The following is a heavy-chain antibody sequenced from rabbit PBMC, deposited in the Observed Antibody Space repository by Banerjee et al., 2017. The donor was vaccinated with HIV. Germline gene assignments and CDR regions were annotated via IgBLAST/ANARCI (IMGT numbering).Heavy chain of an antibody. CDR2: IYAGSGST. CDR3: AREGHTGSRHSPFNL. V-gene: IGHV1S45*01. Sequence: EESGGGLVKPEGSLTLTCTASGIDFSSSYWICWVRQAPGKGLEWIACIYAGSGSTYYASWAKGRFTISKTSSTTVTLQMTSLTAADTATYFCAREGHTGSRHSPFNLWGPGTLVTVS. J-gene: IGHJ4*01. CDR1: GIDFSSSYW. D-gene: IGHD1-1*01.